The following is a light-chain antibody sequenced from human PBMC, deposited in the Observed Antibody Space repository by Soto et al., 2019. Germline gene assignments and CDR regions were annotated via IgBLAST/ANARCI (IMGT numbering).Light chain of an antibody. CDR1: SSDVGNYNY. V-gene: IGLV2-11*01. CDR2: DVS. J-gene: IGLJ2*01. CDR3: CSYAGSYTHVV. Sequence: QPVLTQPRSVSGSPGQSVTISCTGTSSDVGNYNYVSWYQQHPGKAPKLMIYDVSKRPSGVPDRFSGSKSGNTASLSISGLQAEDEADYYCCSYAGSYTHVVFGGGTKVTVL.